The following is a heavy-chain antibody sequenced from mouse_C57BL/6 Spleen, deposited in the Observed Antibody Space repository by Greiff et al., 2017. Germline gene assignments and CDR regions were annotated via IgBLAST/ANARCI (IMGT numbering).Heavy chain of an antibody. CDR2: ISYDGSN. V-gene: IGHV3-6*01. J-gene: IGHJ4*01. CDR3: AREGGNYDYYAMDD. D-gene: IGHD2-1*01. Sequence: EVKVEESGPGLVKPSPSLSLTCSVTGYSITSGYYWNWIRQFPGNKLEWMGYISYDGSNNYNPSLKNRISITRDTSKNQFFLKLNSVTTEDTATYYCAREGGNYDYYAMDDWGQGTSVTVSS. CDR1: GYSITSGYY.